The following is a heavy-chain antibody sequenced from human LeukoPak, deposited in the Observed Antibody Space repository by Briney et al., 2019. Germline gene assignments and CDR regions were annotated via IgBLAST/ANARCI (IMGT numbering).Heavy chain of an antibody. V-gene: IGHV4-4*07. J-gene: IGHJ4*02. CDR1: GASISFYY. CDR2: IYFGGNT. D-gene: IGHD5-18*01. CDR3: AREDYGYSH. Sequence: SETPSLTCTVSGASISFYYWSWIRQPAGKGLEWIGRIYFGGNTKSNPSLKSRVTMSVDTSKNQFSLKLTAVTAADTAVYYCAREDYGYSHWGQGTLVTVSS.